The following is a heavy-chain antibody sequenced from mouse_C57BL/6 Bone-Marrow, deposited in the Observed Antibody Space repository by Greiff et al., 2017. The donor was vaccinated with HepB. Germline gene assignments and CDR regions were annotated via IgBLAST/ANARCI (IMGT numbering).Heavy chain of an antibody. CDR3: ARNYGYAMDY. Sequence: QVQLQQSGAELVRPGASVKLSCTASGFNIKDDYMHWVKQRPGQGLEWIGKIGPGSGSTYYNEKFKGKATLTADKSSSTAYMQLSSLTSEDSAVYFCARNYGYAMDYWGQGTSVTVSS. CDR2: IGPGSGST. D-gene: IGHD1-1*01. J-gene: IGHJ4*01. V-gene: IGHV1-77*01. CDR1: GFNIKDDY.